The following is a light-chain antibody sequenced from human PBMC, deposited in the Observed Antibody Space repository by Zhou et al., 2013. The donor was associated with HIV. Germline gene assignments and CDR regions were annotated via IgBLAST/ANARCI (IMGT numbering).Light chain of an antibody. CDR1: QTISNY. J-gene: IGKJ2*01. Sequence: IRITQSPPSLSASTGDRVTITCRASQTISNYLNWYQQKPGKAPTLLIYKASNLQSGVPSRFSGSGSGADFTLTINSLQPEDFATYFCQQSYSVPPTFGQGTKLEI. V-gene: IGKV1-39*01. CDR2: KAS. CDR3: QQSYSVPPT.